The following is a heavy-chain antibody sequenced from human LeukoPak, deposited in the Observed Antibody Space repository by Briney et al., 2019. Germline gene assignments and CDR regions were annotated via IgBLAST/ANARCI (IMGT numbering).Heavy chain of an antibody. D-gene: IGHD4-23*01. J-gene: IGHJ4*02. V-gene: IGHV4-39*01. CDR1: GGSISSSSYY. Sequence: PSETLSLTCTVSGGSISSSSYYWGWIRQPPGKGLEWIGSIYYSGSTYYNPSLKSRITISVDTSKNQFSLKLSSVTAADTAVYYCARRLAVVTQXXDYXXXGTXVTVSS. CDR2: IYYSGST. CDR3: ARRLAVVTQXXDY.